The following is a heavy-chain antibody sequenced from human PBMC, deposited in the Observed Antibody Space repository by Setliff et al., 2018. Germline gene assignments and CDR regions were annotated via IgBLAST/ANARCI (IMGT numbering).Heavy chain of an antibody. CDR3: ARVAAYSSSWYNYYYGMDV. Sequence: SETLSLTCTVSGGSISSSSYYWGWIRQPPGKGLEWIGSIYYSGSTYYNPSLKSRVTISVDTSKNQFSLKLSSVTAADTAVYYCARVAAYSSSWYNYYYGMDVWGQGTTVTALL. D-gene: IGHD6-13*01. CDR1: GGSISSSSYY. V-gene: IGHV4-39*07. J-gene: IGHJ6*02. CDR2: IYYSGST.